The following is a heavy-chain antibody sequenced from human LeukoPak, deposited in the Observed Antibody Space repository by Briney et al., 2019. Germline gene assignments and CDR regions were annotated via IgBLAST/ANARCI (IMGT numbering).Heavy chain of an antibody. D-gene: IGHD3-22*01. CDR1: GGTFSSYA. V-gene: IGHV1-2*02. CDR2: IIPNSGGT. Sequence: ASVKVSCKASGGTFSSYAISWVRQAPGQGLEWMGGIIPNSGGTNYAQKFQGRVTMTRDTSISTAYMELSRLRSDDTAVYYCARTQKYYYDSSGYHYFDYWGQGTLVTVSS. CDR3: ARTQKYYYDSSGYHYFDY. J-gene: IGHJ4*02.